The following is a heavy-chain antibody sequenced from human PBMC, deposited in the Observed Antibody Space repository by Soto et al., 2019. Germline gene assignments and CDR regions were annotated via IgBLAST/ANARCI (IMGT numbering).Heavy chain of an antibody. CDR1: GFSLTTSGVG. D-gene: IGHD3-10*01. V-gene: IGHV2-5*02. J-gene: IGHJ4*02. Sequence: QITLNESGPTPVKPRQTLTLTCTFSGFSLTTSGVGVDWIRQSPGKAPQWLALIYWDDDKRYSPSLKSRLTISKEDSKIQVVLTMADLDLAHTATYPWAHRSLSTVLVFVTTTVIYFDFWAQGTPVSVSS. CDR2: IYWDDDK. CDR3: AHRSLSTVLVFVTTTVIYFDF.